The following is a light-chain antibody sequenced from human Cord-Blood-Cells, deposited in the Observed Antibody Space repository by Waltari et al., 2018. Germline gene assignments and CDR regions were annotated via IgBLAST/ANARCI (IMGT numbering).Light chain of an antibody. Sequence: SYELTQPPSVSVSPGQTASITCSGDKLGDNYACWYPQTPGQSPVLVIYQDSKRPSGIRERFSGSNSGNTATLTISGTQAMDEADYYCQAWDNSSVVFGGGTKLTVL. V-gene: IGLV3-1*01. CDR1: KLGDNY. CDR3: QAWDNSSVV. J-gene: IGLJ2*01. CDR2: QDS.